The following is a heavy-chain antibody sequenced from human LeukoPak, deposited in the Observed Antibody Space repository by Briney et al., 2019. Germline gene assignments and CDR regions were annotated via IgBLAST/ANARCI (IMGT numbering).Heavy chain of an antibody. J-gene: IGHJ4*02. CDR3: VRARYSADSYYFDY. D-gene: IGHD5-18*01. CDR2: VKQDESEK. Sequence: GGSLRLSCAASGFTFSNYWMSWVRQAPGKGLEWVASVKQDESEKYYVDSVKGRFTISRDKAKNSLHLQMNSLRAEDTAVYYCVRARYSADSYYFDYWGQGTLVTVSS. V-gene: IGHV3-7*03. CDR1: GFTFSNYW.